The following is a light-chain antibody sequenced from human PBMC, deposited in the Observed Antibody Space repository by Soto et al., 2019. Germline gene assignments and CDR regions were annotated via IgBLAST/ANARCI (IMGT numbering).Light chain of an antibody. CDR3: QQGCSSPST. V-gene: IGKV1-39*01. J-gene: IGKJ2*01. CDR2: AAA. CDR1: QSISSC. Sequence: DIQMTQSPSSLSASVGDRVTITCRASQSISSCLNWYQQKPGKAPKPLIYAAASLKSGVPSRFSGSGSGTDFTLTISSLQAEDFATYYCQQGCSSPSTFGQGTKVEIK.